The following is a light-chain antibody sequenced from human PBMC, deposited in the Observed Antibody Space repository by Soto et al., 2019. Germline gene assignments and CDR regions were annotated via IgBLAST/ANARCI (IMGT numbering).Light chain of an antibody. V-gene: IGKV3-20*01. CDR3: QQYGSLIT. CDR2: GAS. Sequence: IVLTQSPGPLSLSPGERATLSCKASQSVSNNYLAWYQQQPGQAPRILIYGASSRATGIPDRFSGSGSGTVFTLTISRLEPEEFAVYYCQQYGSLITLGQGTRLEIK. CDR1: QSVSNNY. J-gene: IGKJ5*01.